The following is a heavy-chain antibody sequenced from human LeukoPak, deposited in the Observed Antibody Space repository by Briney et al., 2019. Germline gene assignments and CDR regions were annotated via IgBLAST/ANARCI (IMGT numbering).Heavy chain of an antibody. CDR3: AKGGPYCSGGSCYVGD. CDR2: ISYDGSNK. V-gene: IGHV3-30*18. CDR1: GFTFSSYG. Sequence: GGSLRLSCAASGFTFSSYGMHWVRQAPGKGLEWVAVISYDGSNKYYADSVKGRFTISRDNSKNTLYLQMNSLRAEDTAVYYCAKGGPYCSGGSCYVGDWGQGTLVTVSS. D-gene: IGHD2-15*01. J-gene: IGHJ4*02.